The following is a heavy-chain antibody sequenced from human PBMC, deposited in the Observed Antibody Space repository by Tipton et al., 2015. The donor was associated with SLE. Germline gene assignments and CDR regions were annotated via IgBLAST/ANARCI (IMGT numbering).Heavy chain of an antibody. V-gene: IGHV5-51*01. CDR1: GYSFTSYW. J-gene: IGHJ4*02. CDR3: ARRYAATAPFDY. D-gene: IGHD6-25*01. Sequence: QSGPEVKKPGESLKISCKGSGYSFTSYWIGWVRQMPGKGLEWMGIIYPGDSDTRYSPPFQGQVTISADKSIGTAYLQWISLKASDTAMYYCARRYAATAPFDYWGQGTLVTVSS. CDR2: IYPGDSDT.